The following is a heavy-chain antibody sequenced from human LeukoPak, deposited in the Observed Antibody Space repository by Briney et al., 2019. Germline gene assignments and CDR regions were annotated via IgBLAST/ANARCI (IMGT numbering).Heavy chain of an antibody. CDR3: ARGNYYYYGMDV. CDR1: GGSISSSNW. CDR2: IYHSGST. Sequence: SETLSLTCAVSGGSISSSNWWSWVRQPPGKGLEWIGEIYHSGSTNYKPSLKSRVTISVDQSKNQFSLKLSSVTAADTAVYYCARGNYYYYGMDVWGQGTTVTVSS. V-gene: IGHV4-4*02. J-gene: IGHJ6*02.